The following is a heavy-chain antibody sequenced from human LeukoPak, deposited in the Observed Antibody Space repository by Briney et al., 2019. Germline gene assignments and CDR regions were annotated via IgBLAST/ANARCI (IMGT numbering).Heavy chain of an antibody. CDR2: IYYSGST. V-gene: IGHV4-39*07. CDR3: ARDRPVGAIDAFDI. CDR1: SGSISSSSYY. J-gene: IGHJ3*02. Sequence: SETLSLTCTVSSGSISSSSYYWGWIRQPPGKGLEWIGSIYYSGSTYYNPSLRSRVTISVDTSKNQFSLKLSSVTAADTAVYYCARDRPVGAIDAFDIWGQGTMVTVSS. D-gene: IGHD1-26*01.